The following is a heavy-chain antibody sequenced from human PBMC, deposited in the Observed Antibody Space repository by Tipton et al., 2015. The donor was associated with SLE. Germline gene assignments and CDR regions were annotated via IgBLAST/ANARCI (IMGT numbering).Heavy chain of an antibody. Sequence: TLSLTCTVSGGSSSSATYYWNWIRQPAGKTLEWIGRIYPSGRTNYNPSLKSRVTLALDRSKNQFSLKLDSATAADTAVYYCATSPLTLWGPGTLVTVSS. D-gene: IGHD2-2*01. V-gene: IGHV4-61*02. J-gene: IGHJ4*01. CDR3: ATSPLTL. CDR2: IYPSGRT. CDR1: GGSSSSATYY.